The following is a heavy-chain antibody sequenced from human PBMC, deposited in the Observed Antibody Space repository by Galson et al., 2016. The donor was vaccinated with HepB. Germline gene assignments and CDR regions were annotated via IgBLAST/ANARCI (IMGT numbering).Heavy chain of an antibody. CDR2: IKSESDGGTS. J-gene: IGHJ4*02. D-gene: IGHD5-18*01. Sequence: SLRLSCAASGLIFSNAWMSWVRQVPGKGLEWVGRIKSESDGGTSDHAAAVKGRFTISRNDSQNTLYLQMNSLKTEDTAIYYCTSGQRYSYGLAFWGQGTLVAVSS. V-gene: IGHV3-15*01. CDR1: GLIFSNAW. CDR3: TSGQRYSYGLAF.